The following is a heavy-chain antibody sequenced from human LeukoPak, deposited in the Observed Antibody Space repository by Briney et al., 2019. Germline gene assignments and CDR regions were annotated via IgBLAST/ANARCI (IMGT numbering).Heavy chain of an antibody. CDR1: GYIFIRYG. CDR3: ARLITDTNGYPLHHLDFRRQPTILTDPSPSPKGPSLQ. D-gene: IGHD1-20*01. V-gene: IGHV1-18*01. CDR2: ISVDSGNT. J-gene: IGHJ1*01. Sequence: GSVKVSCKSSGYIFIRYGISWVRQAPGQGLEWMGGISVDSGNTKYAEKFQGRVTMTTDTSTSTAYMDLRSLRSDDTAVYYCARLITDTNGYPLHHLDFRRQPTILTDPSPSPKGPSLQ.